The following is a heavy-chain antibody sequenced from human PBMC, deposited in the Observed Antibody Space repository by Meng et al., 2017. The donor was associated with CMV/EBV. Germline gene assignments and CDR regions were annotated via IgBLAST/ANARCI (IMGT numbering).Heavy chain of an antibody. D-gene: IGHD2-2*01. CDR3: ATDFYCSSTSCSTGYYYHGMDV. CDR2: FDPEDGET. CDR1: GYTLTELS. V-gene: IGHV1-24*01. Sequence: ASVKVSCKVSGYTLTELSMHWVRQAPGKGLEWMGGFDPEDGETIYAQKFQGRVTMTEDTSTDTAYMELSSLRSEDTAVYYCATDFYCSSTSCSTGYYYHGMDVWGQGTTVTVSS. J-gene: IGHJ6*02.